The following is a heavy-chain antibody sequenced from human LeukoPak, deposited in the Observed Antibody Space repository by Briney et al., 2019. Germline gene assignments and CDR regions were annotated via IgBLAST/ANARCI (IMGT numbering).Heavy chain of an antibody. Sequence: SETLSLTCDVSGVSFSTYYWSWIRQSPEKGLEWIGDINHSGYTNLNPSLKSRVTISVDTCKNQFSLKLSSLTASDTAVYYCVSQVYGSNYGGQGTLVTVSS. D-gene: IGHD3-16*01. V-gene: IGHV4-34*01. CDR1: GVSFSTYY. J-gene: IGHJ4*02. CDR3: VSQVYGSNY. CDR2: INHSGYT.